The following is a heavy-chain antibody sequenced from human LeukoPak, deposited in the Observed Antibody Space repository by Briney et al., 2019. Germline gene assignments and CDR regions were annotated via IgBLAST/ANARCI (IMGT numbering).Heavy chain of an antibody. CDR2: IKINTDGETT. Sequence: PGGSLRLSCAASGFALSDAWMTWVRQAPGKGLEWVALIKINTDGETTDYAAPAKGRFTISRDDSKNTLYLQMNSLKTEDTAVYYCATGDAYSGFDLWGQGTLVTVSS. CDR3: ATGDAYSGFDL. CDR1: GFALSDAW. D-gene: IGHD5-12*01. V-gene: IGHV3-15*01. J-gene: IGHJ5*02.